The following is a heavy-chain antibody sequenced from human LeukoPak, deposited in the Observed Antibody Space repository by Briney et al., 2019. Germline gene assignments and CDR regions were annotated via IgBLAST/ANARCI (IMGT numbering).Heavy chain of an antibody. CDR1: GYTFTGYY. J-gene: IGHJ6*03. V-gene: IGHV1-2*02. CDR2: INPNSGDT. CDR3: ARELRAVFGSYYYYYMDV. D-gene: IGHD3-10*02. Sequence: ASVKVSCKASGYTFTGYYMHWVRQAPGQGLEWMGWINPNSGDTNYAQKFQGRVTMTRDTSISTAYMELSRLRSDDTAVYYCARELRAVFGSYYYYYMDVWGKGTTVTVSS.